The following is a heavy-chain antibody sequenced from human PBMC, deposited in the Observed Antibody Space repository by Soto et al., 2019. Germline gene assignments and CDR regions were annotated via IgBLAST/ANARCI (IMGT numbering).Heavy chain of an antibody. CDR2: IYTTGST. D-gene: IGHD6-13*01. J-gene: IGHJ4*02. CDR1: GGSISGYY. Sequence: QVQLQESGPGLVKPSETLSLTCTVSGGSISGYYWSWIRQPAGKGLESIGRIYTTGSTNYNPSLKSLDTMSLDTSKNPFSPKLTSVTAADTAVYYCARDDAGITAAGVYWGQGTLVTVSS. CDR3: ARDDAGITAAGVY. V-gene: IGHV4-4*07.